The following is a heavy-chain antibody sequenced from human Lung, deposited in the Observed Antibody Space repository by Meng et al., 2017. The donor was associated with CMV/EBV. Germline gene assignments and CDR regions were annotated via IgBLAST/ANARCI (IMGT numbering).Heavy chain of an antibody. D-gene: IGHD2-15*01. V-gene: IGHV7-4-1*02. Sequence: QVQLVQSGPELKTPGASLKVSCQASVYTFTSYAMNWLRQAPGQGLEWMGWINTNTGNPTYAQGFTGRFVFSLDTSVSTAYLQISSLKAADTAVYYCARLYCSGGSCYTIDYWGQGTLVTVSS. CDR1: VYTFTSYA. CDR3: ARLYCSGGSCYTIDY. J-gene: IGHJ4*02. CDR2: INTNTGNP.